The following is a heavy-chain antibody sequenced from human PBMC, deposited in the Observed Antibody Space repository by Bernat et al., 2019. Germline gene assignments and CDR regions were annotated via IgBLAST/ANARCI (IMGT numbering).Heavy chain of an antibody. CDR2: IYYSGST. CDR3: ATLPAPSSGSYYPDY. Sequence: QLQLQESGPGLVKPSETLSLTCTVSGGSISSSSYYWGWIRQPPGKGLEWIGSIYYSGSTYYNPSLKSRVTISVYTSTTPFSLKLSSVTAADSAVYYCATLPAPSSGSYYPDYWGQGPLVTVSS. D-gene: IGHD1-26*01. V-gene: IGHV4-39*01. CDR1: GGSISSSSYY. J-gene: IGHJ4*02.